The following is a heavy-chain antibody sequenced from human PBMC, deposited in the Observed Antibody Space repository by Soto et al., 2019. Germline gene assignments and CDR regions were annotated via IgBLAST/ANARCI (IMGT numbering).Heavy chain of an antibody. CDR1: GGSFSGYY. V-gene: IGHV4-34*01. CDR2: INHSGST. CDR3: ARGFDYYGSGRSKYYYYYYMDV. J-gene: IGHJ6*03. Sequence: SETLSLTCAVYGGSFSGYYWSWIRQPPGKGLEWIGEINHSGSTNYNPSLKCRVTISVDTSKNQFSLKLSSVTAADTAVYYCARGFDYYGSGRSKYYYYYYMDVWGKGTTVTVSS. D-gene: IGHD3-10*01.